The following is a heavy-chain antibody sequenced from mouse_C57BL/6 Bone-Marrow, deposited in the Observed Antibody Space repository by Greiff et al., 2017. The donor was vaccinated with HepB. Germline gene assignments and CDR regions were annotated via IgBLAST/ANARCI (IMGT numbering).Heavy chain of an antibody. D-gene: IGHD2-12*01. Sequence: EVKLMESGGGLVKPGGSLKLSCAASGFTFSDYGMHWVRQAPEKGLEWVAYISSGSSTIYYADTVKGRFTISRDNAKNTLFLQMTSLRSEDTAMYYCARALYLAYWGQGTSVTVSS. CDR1: GFTFSDYG. CDR2: ISSGSSTI. CDR3: ARALYLAY. J-gene: IGHJ4*01. V-gene: IGHV5-17*01.